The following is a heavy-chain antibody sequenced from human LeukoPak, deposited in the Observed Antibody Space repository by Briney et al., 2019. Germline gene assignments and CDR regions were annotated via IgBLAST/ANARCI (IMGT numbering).Heavy chain of an antibody. CDR2: ISSSGTTI. Sequence: GGSLRLSCAASGFTFSSYEMNWVRQAPGKGLEWVSYISSSGTTIYYADSVKGRFTISRDNAQNSLYLQMNSLRAEDTAVYYCAREDILTGFDYWGQGTLVTVSS. J-gene: IGHJ4*02. D-gene: IGHD3-9*01. CDR3: AREDILTGFDY. CDR1: GFTFSSYE. V-gene: IGHV3-48*03.